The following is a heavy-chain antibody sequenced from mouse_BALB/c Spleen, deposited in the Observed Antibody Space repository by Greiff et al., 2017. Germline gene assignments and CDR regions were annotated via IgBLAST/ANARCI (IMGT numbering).Heavy chain of an antibody. Sequence: EVKLQESGPELVKPGASVKMSCKASGYTFTSYVMHWVKQKPGQGLEWIGYINPYNDGTKYNEKFKGKATLTSDKSSSTAYMELSSLTSEDSAVYYCARGGGNYAYYAMDYWGQGTSVTVSS. CDR2: INPYNDGT. J-gene: IGHJ4*01. CDR3: ARGGGNYAYYAMDY. V-gene: IGHV1-14*01. D-gene: IGHD2-1*01. CDR1: GYTFTSYV.